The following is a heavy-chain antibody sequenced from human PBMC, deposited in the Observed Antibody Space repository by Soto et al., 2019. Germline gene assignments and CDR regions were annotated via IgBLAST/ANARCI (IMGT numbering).Heavy chain of an antibody. Sequence: QVQLVQSGAEVKKPGASVKVSCKASGYTFTSYDINWVRQATGQGLEWMGWMNPNSGNTGYAQKFQGRVTMTRNTSISTAYMELSSLRSEDTAVYYCARGRRSLVRVYYYYYYYMDVWGKGTTVTVSS. V-gene: IGHV1-8*01. D-gene: IGHD3-16*02. CDR2: MNPNSGNT. CDR1: GYTFTSYD. J-gene: IGHJ6*03. CDR3: ARGRRSLVRVYYYYYYYMDV.